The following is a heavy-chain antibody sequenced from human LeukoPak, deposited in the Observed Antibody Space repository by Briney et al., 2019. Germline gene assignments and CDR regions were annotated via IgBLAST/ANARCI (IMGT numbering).Heavy chain of an antibody. CDR2: INHSGST. J-gene: IGHJ4*02. D-gene: IGHD3-10*01. CDR1: GGSFSGYY. V-gene: IGHV4-34*01. CDR3: ARGYVFGSGSQNRYYFDY. Sequence: SETLSLTCAVYGGSFSGYYWSWIRQPPEKGLEWIGEINHSGSTNYNPSLKSRVTISVDTSKNQFSLKLSSVTAADTAVYYCARGYVFGSGSQNRYYFDYWGQGTLVTVSS.